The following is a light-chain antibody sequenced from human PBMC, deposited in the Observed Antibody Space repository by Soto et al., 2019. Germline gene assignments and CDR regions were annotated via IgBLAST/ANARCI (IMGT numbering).Light chain of an antibody. Sequence: DIQMTQSPSSLSASVGDRVTITCQASQDISNYINWYQQKPGKAPQLLIYAASNLETGVPSRFSGSGSRTDFTLTISSLQPGDLGTYFCQQYDDLPLTFGGGTNVELK. CDR3: QQYDDLPLT. CDR1: QDISNY. V-gene: IGKV1-33*01. CDR2: AAS. J-gene: IGKJ4*01.